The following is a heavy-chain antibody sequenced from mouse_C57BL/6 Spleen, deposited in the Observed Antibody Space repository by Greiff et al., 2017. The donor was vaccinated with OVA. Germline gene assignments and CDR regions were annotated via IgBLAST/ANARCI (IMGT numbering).Heavy chain of an antibody. V-gene: IGHV5-4*01. CDR2: ISDGGSYT. Sequence: EVMLVESGGGLVKPGGSLKLSCAASGFTFSSYAMSWVRQTPEKRLEWVATISDGGSYTYYPDNVKGRFTISRDNAKNNLYLQMSHLKSEDTAMYYCAREEGLRRFFDYWGQGTTLTVSS. D-gene: IGHD2-4*01. J-gene: IGHJ2*01. CDR1: GFTFSSYA. CDR3: AREEGLRRFFDY.